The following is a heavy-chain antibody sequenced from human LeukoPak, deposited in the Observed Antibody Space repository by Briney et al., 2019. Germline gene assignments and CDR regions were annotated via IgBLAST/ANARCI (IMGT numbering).Heavy chain of an antibody. V-gene: IGHV1-2*02. Sequence: GASVKVSCKSSGYTFTGYYMHWVRQAPGQGLEWMGWINPNNGGTNYAQKFQGRVTMTRDTSISTVYMELSRLTSDDTAVYYCARADHYDISTTYPFDYWGQGTLVTVSS. D-gene: IGHD3-9*01. CDR3: ARADHYDISTTYPFDY. J-gene: IGHJ4*02. CDR2: INPNNGGT. CDR1: GYTFTGYY.